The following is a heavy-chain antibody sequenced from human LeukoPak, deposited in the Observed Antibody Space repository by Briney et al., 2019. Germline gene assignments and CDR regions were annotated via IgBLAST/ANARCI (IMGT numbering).Heavy chain of an antibody. CDR3: ASLYYDYVWGSYRNAIDY. CDR1: GGTFSSYA. CDR2: IIPIFGTA. D-gene: IGHD3-16*02. Sequence: SVKVSCKASGGTFSSYAISWVRQAPGQGLEWMGGIIPIFGTANYAQKFQGRVTITADESTSTAYMELSSLRSEDTAVYYCASLYYDYVWGSYRNAIDYWGQGTLVTVSS. J-gene: IGHJ4*02. V-gene: IGHV1-69*13.